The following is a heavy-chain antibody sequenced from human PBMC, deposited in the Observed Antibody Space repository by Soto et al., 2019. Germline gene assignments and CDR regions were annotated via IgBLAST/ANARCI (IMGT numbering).Heavy chain of an antibody. Sequence: PSETLSLTCTVSGGSISSSSYYWGWIRQPPGKGLEWIGSIYYSGTTYYNPSLKSRVTTSVDTSKNQFSLKLSSVTAADTAVYYCARDHGGSSGWYEGMDVWGQGTTVTVSS. CDR3: ARDHGGSSGWYEGMDV. V-gene: IGHV4-39*07. CDR1: GGSISSSSYY. CDR2: IYYSGTT. D-gene: IGHD6-19*01. J-gene: IGHJ6*02.